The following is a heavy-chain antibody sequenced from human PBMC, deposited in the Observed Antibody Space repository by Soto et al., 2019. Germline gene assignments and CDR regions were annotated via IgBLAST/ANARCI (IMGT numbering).Heavy chain of an antibody. Sequence: QVLLVQSGAEVKKPGASVKVSCKASGYTFNSYGVSWVRQAPGQGLEWMGWISAYNGNTKYSQNLQGRVTMTIDTPTSSAYLEVRSLRSDDPAIYYCARYFWSGQLPFYFDQWGQGTLVTVSS. D-gene: IGHD3-3*01. V-gene: IGHV1-18*01. J-gene: IGHJ4*02. CDR1: GYTFNSYG. CDR3: ARYFWSGQLPFYFDQ. CDR2: ISAYNGNT.